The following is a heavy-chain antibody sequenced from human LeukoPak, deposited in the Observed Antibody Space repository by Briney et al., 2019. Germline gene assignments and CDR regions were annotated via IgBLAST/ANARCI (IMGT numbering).Heavy chain of an antibody. CDR2: IYSGGST. V-gene: IGHV3-53*01. D-gene: IGHD2-8*01. Sequence: GGSLRLSCAASGFTVSSNYMSWVRQAPGKGLEWVSVIYSGGSTYYADSVKGRFTISRDNSKNTLYLQMNSLRAEDTAVYYCARVVWDYYYYGMDVWGQGTTVTVSS. CDR1: GFTVSSNY. J-gene: IGHJ6*02. CDR3: ARVVWDYYYYGMDV.